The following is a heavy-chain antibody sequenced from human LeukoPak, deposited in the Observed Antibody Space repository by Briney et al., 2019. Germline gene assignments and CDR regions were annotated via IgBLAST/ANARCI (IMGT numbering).Heavy chain of an antibody. CDR3: ARHESSGWSPDWFDP. D-gene: IGHD6-19*01. CDR2: IYYSGST. J-gene: IGHJ5*02. V-gene: IGHV4-59*08. CDR1: GGSISSYY. Sequence: PGGSLRLSCTVSGGSISSYYWSWIRQPPGKGLEWIGYIYYSGSTNYNPSLKSRVTISVDTSKNQFSLKLSSVTAADTAVYYCARHESSGWSPDWFDPWGQGTLVTVSS.